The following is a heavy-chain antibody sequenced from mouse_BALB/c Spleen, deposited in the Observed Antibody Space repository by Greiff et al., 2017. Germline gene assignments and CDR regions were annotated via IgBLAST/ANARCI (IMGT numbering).Heavy chain of an antibody. Sequence: QVQLQQSGPGLVQPSQSLSITCTVSGFSLTSYGVHWVRQSPGKGLEWLGVIWSGGSTDYNAAFISRLSISKDNSKSQVFFKMNSLQADDTAIYYCARNEDYAPFAYWGQGTLVTVSA. J-gene: IGHJ3*01. D-gene: IGHD2-4*01. CDR3: ARNEDYAPFAY. CDR2: IWSGGST. V-gene: IGHV2-4-1*01. CDR1: GFSLTSYG.